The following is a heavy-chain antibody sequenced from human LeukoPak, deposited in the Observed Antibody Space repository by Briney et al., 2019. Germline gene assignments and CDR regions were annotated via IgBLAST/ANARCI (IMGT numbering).Heavy chain of an antibody. CDR2: ISYDGSNK. V-gene: IGHV3-33*05. Sequence: GGSLRLSCAASGFTFSSYGMHWVRQAPGKGLEWVAVISYDGSNKYYADPVKGRFTISRDNSKNTVYLQMNSLRAEDTAVYYRTRGSTMIGFDPWGQGTLVTVSS. CDR1: GFTFSSYG. D-gene: IGHD3-22*01. J-gene: IGHJ5*02. CDR3: TRGSTMIGFDP.